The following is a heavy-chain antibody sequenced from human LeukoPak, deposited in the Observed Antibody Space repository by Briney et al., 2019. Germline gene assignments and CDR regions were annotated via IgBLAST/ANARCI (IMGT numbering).Heavy chain of an antibody. D-gene: IGHD3-22*01. Sequence: ASVKVSCKVSGYTLTELSMHWVRQAPGKGLEWMGGFDPEDGETIYAQKFQGRVTMTEDTSTDTAYMELNSLRSEDTAVYYCAPYYYDSSGYIHNWFDTWGQGNLVTVSS. CDR1: GYTLTELS. CDR3: APYYYDSSGYIHNWFDT. CDR2: FDPEDGET. J-gene: IGHJ5*02. V-gene: IGHV1-24*01.